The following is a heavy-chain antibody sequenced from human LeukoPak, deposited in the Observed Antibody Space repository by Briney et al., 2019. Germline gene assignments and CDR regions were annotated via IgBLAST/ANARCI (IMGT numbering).Heavy chain of an antibody. J-gene: IGHJ5*02. CDR2: FKTDGSTT. D-gene: IGHD2-2*01. CDR1: GFTFNSYW. Sequence: GGSLRLSCAASGFTFNSYWMHWVRQAPGKGLVWVSLFKTDGSTTRYADSVKGRFTISRDDAKNSLYLEMNSLRAEDTAVYYCARADCSSSTCYLRRSWFDPWGQGTLVTVSS. CDR3: ARADCSSSTCYLRRSWFDP. V-gene: IGHV3-74*01.